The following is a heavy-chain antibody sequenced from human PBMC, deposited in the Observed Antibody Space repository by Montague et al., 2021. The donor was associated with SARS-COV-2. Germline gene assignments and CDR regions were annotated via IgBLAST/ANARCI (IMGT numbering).Heavy chain of an antibody. CDR1: GGSISNYY. D-gene: IGHD3-22*01. V-gene: IGHV4-59*01. J-gene: IGHJ6*02. Sequence: SETLSLTCTVSGGSISNYYWSWIRQPPGRGLEWIGYIYYSGSTDYSPSLKSRVTISLDTSKNQFSLKVTSVTAADTAVYYRARGGGYYNYGSDVWGPGTTVTVSS. CDR2: IYYSGST. CDR3: ARGGGYYNYGSDV.